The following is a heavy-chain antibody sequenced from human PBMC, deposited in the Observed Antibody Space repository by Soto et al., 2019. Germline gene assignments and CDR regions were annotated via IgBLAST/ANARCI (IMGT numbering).Heavy chain of an antibody. J-gene: IGHJ6*02. Sequence: GGSLRLSCAASGFTFSSYAMSWVRQAPGKGLEWVSAISGSGGSTYYADSVKGRFTIYRDNSKNTLYLQMNSLRAEDTAVYYCAKVLPPVVVVVNYYYYYGMDVWGQGTTVTVSS. D-gene: IGHD2-15*01. CDR2: ISGSGGST. CDR3: AKVLPPVVVVVNYYYYYGMDV. V-gene: IGHV3-23*01. CDR1: GFTFSSYA.